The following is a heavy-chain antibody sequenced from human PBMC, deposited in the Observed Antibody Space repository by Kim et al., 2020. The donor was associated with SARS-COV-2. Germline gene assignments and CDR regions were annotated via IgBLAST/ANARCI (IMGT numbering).Heavy chain of an antibody. CDR2: VDPNSGDT. D-gene: IGHD6-6*01. CDR1: GYTFTNYE. J-gene: IGHJ5*02. V-gene: IGHV1-8*01. Sequence: ASVKVSCKASGYTFTNYEINWVRQATGQGLEWMGWVDPNSGDTGYAQKFQDRVTMTRDTSISKAYMELTSLTSDDTAVYYCARGVSTSRHYNWFDPWGQGTLVTVSS. CDR3: ARGVSTSRHYNWFDP.